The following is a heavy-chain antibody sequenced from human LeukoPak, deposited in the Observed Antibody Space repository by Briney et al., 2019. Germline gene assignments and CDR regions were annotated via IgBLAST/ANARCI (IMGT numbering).Heavy chain of an antibody. CDR1: GYTFTSYG. J-gene: IGHJ4*02. V-gene: IGHV1-18*01. Sequence: ASVKVSCKASGYTFTSYGISWVRQAPGQGLEWMGWISAYNGNTNYAQKLQGRVTMTTDTSTSTAYMELRSLRSDDTAVYYCARASYDSSGYYPHSDYWGRGTLVTVSS. CDR2: ISAYNGNT. D-gene: IGHD3-22*01. CDR3: ARASYDSSGYYPHSDY.